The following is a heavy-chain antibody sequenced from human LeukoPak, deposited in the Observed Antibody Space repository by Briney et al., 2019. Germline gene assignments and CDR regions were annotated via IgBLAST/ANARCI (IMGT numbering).Heavy chain of an antibody. J-gene: IGHJ4*02. D-gene: IGHD3-22*01. CDR1: GGSISSSSYY. CDR2: IYYSGST. Sequence: PSDTLSLTCTVSGGSISSSSYYWGWIRQPPGKGLEWIGTIYYSGSTYYKPSLKSRVTISVDTSKNHFSLKLSSVTAADTAAYYCARHGHYDGSDYYSSLDYWGQGTLVTVSS. CDR3: ARHGHYDGSDYYSSLDY. V-gene: IGHV4-39*01.